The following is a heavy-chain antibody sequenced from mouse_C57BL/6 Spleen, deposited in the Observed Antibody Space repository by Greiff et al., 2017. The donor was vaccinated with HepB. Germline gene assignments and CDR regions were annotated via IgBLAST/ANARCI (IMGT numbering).Heavy chain of an antibody. Sequence: EVQLQQSGGDLVKPGGSLKLSCAASGFTFSSYGMSWVRQTPDKRLEWVATISSGGSYTYYPDSVKGRFTISRDNAKNTLYLQMSSLKSEDTAMYYCARGERAFDYWGQGTTLTVSS. D-gene: IGHD3-1*01. CDR1: GFTFSSYG. J-gene: IGHJ2*01. CDR3: ARGERAFDY. CDR2: ISSGGSYT. V-gene: IGHV5-6*01.